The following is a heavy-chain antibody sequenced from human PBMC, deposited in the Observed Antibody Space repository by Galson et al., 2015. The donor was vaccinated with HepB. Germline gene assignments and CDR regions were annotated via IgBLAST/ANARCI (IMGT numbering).Heavy chain of an antibody. Sequence: SVKVSCKASGYTFKNYGISWVRQAPGQGPEWMGCISAYNAHKSYAQKVLGRFTMTTETSTSTVYLQLNSLRSDDTAVYYCARDIPYYYDTSGYYEGGAFDIWGQGTMVTVSS. D-gene: IGHD3-22*01. J-gene: IGHJ3*02. CDR2: ISAYNAHK. V-gene: IGHV1-18*01. CDR3: ARDIPYYYDTSGYYEGGAFDI. CDR1: GYTFKNYG.